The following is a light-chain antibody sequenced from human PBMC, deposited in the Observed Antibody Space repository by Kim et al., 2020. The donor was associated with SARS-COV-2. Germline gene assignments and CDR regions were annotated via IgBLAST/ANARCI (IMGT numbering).Light chain of an antibody. Sequence: SQGERATLSCKASQSVSTYLGWYQQKPGRAPRLLIYDASNRATGVPARFSGSGSGTDFTLIISSLEPEDFAVYFCQQRSNWPPWTFGQGTKVDIK. CDR2: DAS. J-gene: IGKJ1*01. CDR1: QSVSTY. CDR3: QQRSNWPPWT. V-gene: IGKV3-11*01.